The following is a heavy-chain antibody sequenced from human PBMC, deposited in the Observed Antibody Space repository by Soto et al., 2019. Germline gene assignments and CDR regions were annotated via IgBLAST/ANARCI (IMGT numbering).Heavy chain of an antibody. CDR2: ISGGGIT. V-gene: IGHV3-23*01. J-gene: IGHJ5*01. CDR3: AKGTNYVGVFDS. D-gene: IGHD2-8*01. Sequence: EVQLFESGGGLVQHGGSLRLSCAASGFTFSSYAMSWVRQASGKGLEWVSVISGGGITHYADSVKGRFTISRDNSKNTVYLQMSTLRAEDSALYYCAKGTNYVGVFDSWGQGTLVTVSS. CDR1: GFTFSSYA.